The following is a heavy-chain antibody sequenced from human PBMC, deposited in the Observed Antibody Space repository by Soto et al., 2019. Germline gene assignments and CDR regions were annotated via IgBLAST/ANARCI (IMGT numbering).Heavy chain of an antibody. CDR1: GGSITSSY. CDR3: ARGEDAFFYCGLDV. J-gene: IGHJ6*02. CDR2: IYDTGISGYTPST. Sequence: SETLSLTCTVSGGSITSSYWSWIRRPPGKGLEWIAYIYDTGISGYTPSTSYNPSLKSRVTMSVDTSKSQFSLKLTSVTAADTAVYYCARGEDAFFYCGLDVWGQGITVTVSS. V-gene: IGHV4-59*01.